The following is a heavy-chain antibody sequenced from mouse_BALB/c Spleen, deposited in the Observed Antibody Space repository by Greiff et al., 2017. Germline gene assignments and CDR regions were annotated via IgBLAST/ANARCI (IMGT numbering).Heavy chain of an antibody. CDR2: ISSGSSTI. J-gene: IGHJ4*01. V-gene: IGHV5-17*02. CDR1: GFTFSSFG. Sequence: EVKVVESGGGLVQPGGSRKLSCAASGFTFSSFGMHWVRQAPEKGLEWVAYISSGSSTIYYADTVKGRFTISRDNPKNTLFLQMTSLRSEDTAMYYCAKTGGIAMDYWGQGTSVTVSS. CDR3: AKTGGIAMDY.